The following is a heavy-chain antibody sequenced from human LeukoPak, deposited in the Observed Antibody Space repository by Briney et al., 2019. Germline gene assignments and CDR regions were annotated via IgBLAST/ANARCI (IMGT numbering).Heavy chain of an antibody. CDR3: GRALDRSAYAPLTY. CDR2: MSYSGST. V-gene: IGHV4-39*07. J-gene: IGHJ4*02. CDR1: GDSISSSNYY. Sequence: PSETLSLTCSVSGDSISSSNYYWRWLRQPPGKGLEWIGSMSYSGSTYYNPSIKSRTTISVDTSEDHFSLKMSTVTAADTAVYYCGRALDRSAYAPLTYWGQGTLVTVS. D-gene: IGHD3-22*01.